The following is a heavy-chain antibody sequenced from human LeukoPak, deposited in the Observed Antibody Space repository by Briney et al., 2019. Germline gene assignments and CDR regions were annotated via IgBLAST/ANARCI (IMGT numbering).Heavy chain of an antibody. V-gene: IGHV4-59*01. Sequence: PSETLSLTCTVSGGSISSYYWSWIRQPPGKGLEWIGYIYYSGSTNYNPSLKSRATISVDTSKNQFSLKLSSVTAADTAVYYCARVNIVVVPAAIPAWFDPWGQGTLVTVSS. CDR2: IYYSGST. CDR3: ARVNIVVVPAAIPAWFDP. D-gene: IGHD2-2*01. J-gene: IGHJ5*02. CDR1: GGSISSYY.